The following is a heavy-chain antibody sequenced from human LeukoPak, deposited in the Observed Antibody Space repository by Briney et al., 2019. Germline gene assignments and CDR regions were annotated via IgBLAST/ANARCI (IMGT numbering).Heavy chain of an antibody. CDR3: ADSDGYYYDV. CDR2: ILNDGGNR. D-gene: IGHD2-15*01. J-gene: IGHJ4*02. V-gene: IGHV3-30-3*01. Sequence: GGSLRLSCVASGFTSGFTFSYYAMHWVRQAPGKGLEWVAFILNDGGNRYFANSVKGRFTISRDNSKNTVYLQMNSLGAEDTAVYYCADSDGYYYDVWGQGTLVTVS. CDR1: GFTFSYYA.